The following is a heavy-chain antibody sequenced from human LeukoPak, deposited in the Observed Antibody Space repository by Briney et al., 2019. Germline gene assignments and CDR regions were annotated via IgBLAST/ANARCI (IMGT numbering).Heavy chain of an antibody. CDR1: GFTFDDYG. CDR2: INWNGGST. Sequence: GGSLRLSCAASGFTFDDYGMSWVRQAPGKGLEWVSGINWNGGSTGYADSVKGRFTISRDNAKNSLYLQMNSLRAEDTALYHCARAVMYYDYVWGSYRFNWFDPWGQGTLVTVSS. J-gene: IGHJ5*02. CDR3: ARAVMYYDYVWGSYRFNWFDP. V-gene: IGHV3-20*01. D-gene: IGHD3-16*02.